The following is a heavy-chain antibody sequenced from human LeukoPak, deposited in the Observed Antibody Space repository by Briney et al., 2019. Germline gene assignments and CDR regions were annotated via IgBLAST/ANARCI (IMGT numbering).Heavy chain of an antibody. CDR1: GGSISSSSYY. J-gene: IGHJ4*02. Sequence: SETLSLACTVSGGSISSSSYYLDWIRQPPGKGLEWIGSTYYVESTYYNPSLKSRVTVSVDTSKNQFSLKLCSVTTADTAVYYCAARSPYLWGHGADYWGQGTVVTVSS. D-gene: IGHD2-21*01. V-gene: IGHV4-39*01. CDR2: TYYVEST. CDR3: AARSPYLWGHGADY.